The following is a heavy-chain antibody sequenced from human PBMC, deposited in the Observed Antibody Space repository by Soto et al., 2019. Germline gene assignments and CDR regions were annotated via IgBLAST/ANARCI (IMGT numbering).Heavy chain of an antibody. CDR2: IYYSGST. CDR1: VGSISSSIYS. D-gene: IGHD6-13*01. V-gene: IGHV4-39*01. J-gene: IGHJ4*02. Sequence: AGSLSIACTFSVGSISSSIYSWGWIRQPRGKGLEWIGSIYYSGSTYYNPSLKSRVTISVDTSKNQFSLKLSSVTAADTAVYYCARKRRAAGTYYYFDYWGQGTMVTVSS. CDR3: ARKRRAAGTYYYFDY.